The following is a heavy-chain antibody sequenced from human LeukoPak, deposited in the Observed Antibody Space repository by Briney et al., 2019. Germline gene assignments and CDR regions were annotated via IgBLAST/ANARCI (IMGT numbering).Heavy chain of an antibody. CDR1: RGSISSCSYY. Sequence: SDTLSLTCTLSRGSISSCSYYWGWIRQPPGKCLVWVESIYYSGSTYYNPSLKSRVTISVDTSKNQFSLKLSSVTAADTAVYFCARGPYSYDSSGAFDIWGQGTMVTVSS. CDR2: IYYSGST. D-gene: IGHD3-22*01. J-gene: IGHJ3*02. V-gene: IGHV4-39*07. CDR3: ARGPYSYDSSGAFDI.